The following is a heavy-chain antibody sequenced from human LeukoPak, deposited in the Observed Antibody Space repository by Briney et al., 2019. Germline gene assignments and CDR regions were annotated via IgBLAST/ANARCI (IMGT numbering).Heavy chain of an antibody. CDR3: ARDSQAVGTDFDY. Sequence: PGGSLRLSCAASGFTFSNYNMNWVRQAPGKGLEWVSSISSSSSYITYADSVKGRFTISRDNAKDSLYLQMHSLRAEDTAVYYCARDSQAVGTDFDYWGQGTLVTVSS. CDR1: GFTFSNYN. CDR2: ISSSSSYI. J-gene: IGHJ4*02. D-gene: IGHD6-13*01. V-gene: IGHV3-21*01.